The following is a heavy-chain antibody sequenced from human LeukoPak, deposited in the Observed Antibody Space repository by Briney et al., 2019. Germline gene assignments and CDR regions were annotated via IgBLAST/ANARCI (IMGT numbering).Heavy chain of an antibody. Sequence: GRSLRLSCAASGFTFSSYGMHWVRQAPGKGLEWVAVIWYDGNNKYYADSVKGRFTISRDNSKNTLYLQMNSLRAEDTAVYYCARDGVGYYGSGSYYNRYFDYWGQGTLVTVSS. CDR3: ARDGVGYYGSGSYYNRYFDY. V-gene: IGHV3-33*01. J-gene: IGHJ4*02. CDR1: GFTFSSYG. CDR2: IWYDGNNK. D-gene: IGHD3-10*01.